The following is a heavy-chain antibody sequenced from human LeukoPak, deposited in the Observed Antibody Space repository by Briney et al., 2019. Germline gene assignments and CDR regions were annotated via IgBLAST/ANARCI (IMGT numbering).Heavy chain of an antibody. V-gene: IGHV4-59*11. CDR3: VRDIEEGGATLYFDY. D-gene: IGHD1-26*01. CDR2: INYSGST. J-gene: IGHJ4*02. Sequence: SETLSLTCTVSGASTNSHYWSWVRQTPLKGLEWIGQINYSGSTYYNPSLKSRVTLSIDTSKNQFSLRLSSVTAADTAVYYCVRDIEEGGATLYFDYWGQGTLVTVSS. CDR1: GASTNSHY.